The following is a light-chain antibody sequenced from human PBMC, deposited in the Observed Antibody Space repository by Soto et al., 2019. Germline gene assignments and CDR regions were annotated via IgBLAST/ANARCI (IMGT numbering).Light chain of an antibody. CDR3: SSYTSSSTYV. V-gene: IGLV2-18*02. J-gene: IGLJ1*01. CDR1: SSDVGTYNR. CDR2: EVS. Sequence: QSVLTQPPSVSGSPGQSVTISCTGTSSDVGTYNRVSWYHQPPGAAPKLVIYEVSNRPSGVPDRFSGSKSGNTASLTISGLQAEDEADYYCSSYTSSSTYVFGSGTKLTVL.